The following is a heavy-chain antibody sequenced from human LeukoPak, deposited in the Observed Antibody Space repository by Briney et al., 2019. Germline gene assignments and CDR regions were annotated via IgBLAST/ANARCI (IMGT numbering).Heavy chain of an antibody. V-gene: IGHV4-4*09. CDR2: TFTSGGT. Sequence: SETLSLTCTVSGGSMSPYYWSWIRQAPGKGLEWIGYTFTSGGTNYNPSLKSRVTISVDTSKNQFSLKMTSGTAAATAVYYCSRPPVPARGDHFDFLGQGTLVTVSS. D-gene: IGHD3-10*01. CDR3: SRPPVPARGDHFDF. J-gene: IGHJ4*02. CDR1: GGSMSPYY.